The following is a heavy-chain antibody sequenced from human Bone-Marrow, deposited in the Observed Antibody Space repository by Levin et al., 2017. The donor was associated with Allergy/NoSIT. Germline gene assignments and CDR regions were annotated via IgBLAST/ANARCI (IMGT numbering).Heavy chain of an antibody. D-gene: IGHD6-19*01. CDR2: IFSNDEK. CDR1: GFSVSNAKMG. V-gene: IGHV2-26*01. CDR3: ALLDYSSDGYGPES. J-gene: IGHJ5*02. Sequence: SGPTLVKPTETLTLTCTVSGFSVSNAKMGVSWIRQPPGKALEWLAHIFSNDEKSYSASLKNRLTISKDTSNSQVVLNMTNMDPVDTATYYCALLDYSSDGYGPESWGQGTLVTVSS.